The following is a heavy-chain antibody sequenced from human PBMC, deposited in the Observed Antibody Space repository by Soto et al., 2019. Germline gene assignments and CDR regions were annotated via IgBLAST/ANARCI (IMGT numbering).Heavy chain of an antibody. V-gene: IGHV4-59*01. CDR3: ASGGYSYGTFDY. D-gene: IGHD5-18*01. CDR2: TYYSGST. CDR1: GGSISSYY. J-gene: IGHJ4*02. Sequence: PSETLSLTCTVSGGSISSYYWSWIRQPPGKGLEWIGYTYYSGSTNYNPSLKSRVTISVDTSKNQFSLKLSSVTAADTAVYYCASGGYSYGTFDYWGQGTLVTVSS.